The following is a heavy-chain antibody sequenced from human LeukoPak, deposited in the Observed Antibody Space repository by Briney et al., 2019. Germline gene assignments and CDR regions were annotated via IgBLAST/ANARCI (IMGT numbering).Heavy chain of an antibody. J-gene: IGHJ4*02. D-gene: IGHD4-11*01. Sequence: PSETLSLTCAVYGGSFSGYYWSWIRQPPGKGLEWIGEINHSGSTNYNPSLKSRVTILVDTSKNQFSLKLSSVTAADTAVYYCARALWGYAPDDYSSFDYWGQGTLVTVSS. CDR1: GGSFSGYY. CDR2: INHSGST. V-gene: IGHV4-34*01. CDR3: ARALWGYAPDDYSSFDY.